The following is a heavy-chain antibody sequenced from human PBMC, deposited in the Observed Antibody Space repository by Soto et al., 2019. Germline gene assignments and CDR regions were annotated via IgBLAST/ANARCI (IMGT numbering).Heavy chain of an antibody. V-gene: IGHV1-69*01. D-gene: IGHD6-13*01. CDR3: ACRVDGEIAGAGPHDGYYYYGMDV. Sequence: QVQLVQSGAEVKKPGSSVKVSCKASGCTFSSYAISWVRQAPGQGLEWMGGIIPSFGTANYAQKFQGRVTITADEATSTADMELSSLRSEDTAVDYCACRVDGEIAGAGPHDGYYYYGMDVWGQGTTVTVSS. J-gene: IGHJ6*02. CDR1: GCTFSSYA. CDR2: IIPSFGTA.